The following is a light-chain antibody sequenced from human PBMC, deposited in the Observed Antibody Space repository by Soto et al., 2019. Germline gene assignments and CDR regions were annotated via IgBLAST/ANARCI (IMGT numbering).Light chain of an antibody. CDR1: QSISSW. Sequence: DIQMTQSPSTLSASVGDGVPITCRASQSISSWLAWYPQKPGKAPKLLIYDASSLESGVPSRFSGSGSGTEFTLTISSLQPDDFATYYCQQYNSYPWTFGQGTKLEIK. J-gene: IGKJ2*02. CDR3: QQYNSYPWT. CDR2: DAS. V-gene: IGKV1-5*01.